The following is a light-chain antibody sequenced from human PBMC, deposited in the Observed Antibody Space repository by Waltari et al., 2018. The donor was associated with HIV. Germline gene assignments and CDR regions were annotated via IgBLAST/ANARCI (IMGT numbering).Light chain of an antibody. J-gene: IGLJ1*01. CDR2: QDS. V-gene: IGLV3-1*01. CDR3: QAWDSSTAPYV. Sequence: SYELTQPPSVSVSPGQTASITCSGDKLGDKYACWYQQTPGQSPVLVIYQDSKRPSGIPERFSGSNSGNTATLTISGTQAMDEADYYCQAWDSSTAPYVFGTGTKVTVL. CDR1: KLGDKY.